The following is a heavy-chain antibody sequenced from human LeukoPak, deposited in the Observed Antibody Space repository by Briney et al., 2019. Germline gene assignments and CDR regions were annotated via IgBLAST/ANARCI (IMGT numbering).Heavy chain of an antibody. J-gene: IGHJ4*02. Sequence: SETLSLTCTVSGGSISSYYWSWIRQPPGKGLEWIGYIYYSGSTNYNPSLKSRVTISVDTSKNQFSLKLSSVTAADTAVHYCAREGWDYYDSSGYYFSPKRGFDYWGQGTLVTVSS. D-gene: IGHD3-22*01. V-gene: IGHV4-59*01. CDR2: IYYSGST. CDR3: AREGWDYYDSSGYYFSPKRGFDY. CDR1: GGSISSYY.